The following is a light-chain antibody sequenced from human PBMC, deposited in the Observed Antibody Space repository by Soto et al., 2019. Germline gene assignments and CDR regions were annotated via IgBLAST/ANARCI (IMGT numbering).Light chain of an antibody. CDR2: DVV. V-gene: IGLV2-11*01. J-gene: IGLJ1*01. CDR3: CSYAGNYLYV. Sequence: QSALTQPRSVSGSPGQSVTISCTGTSSDVGGYNYVSWYQQHPGKAPKLIIYDVVKRPSGVPDHFSGSKSGNTASLTISGLQAEDEAGYYCCSYAGNYLYVFGTGTKLTVL. CDR1: SSDVGGYNY.